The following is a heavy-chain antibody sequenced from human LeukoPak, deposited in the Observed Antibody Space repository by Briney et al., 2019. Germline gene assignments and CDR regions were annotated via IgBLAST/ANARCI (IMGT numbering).Heavy chain of an antibody. CDR2: IYYSGST. J-gene: IGHJ4*02. D-gene: IGHD3-10*01. Sequence: PSETLSLTCTVSGGSISSYYWSWIRQPPGKGLEWIGYIYYSGSTNYNPSLKSRVTISVDTSKNQFSLKLSSVTAADTAVYYCARHFYGSGSYYFDYWGQGTLVTVSS. V-gene: IGHV4-59*01. CDR1: GGSISSYY. CDR3: ARHFYGSGSYYFDY.